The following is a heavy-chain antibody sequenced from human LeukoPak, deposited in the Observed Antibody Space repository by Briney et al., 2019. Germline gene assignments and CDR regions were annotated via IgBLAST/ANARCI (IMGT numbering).Heavy chain of an antibody. V-gene: IGHV3-48*01. D-gene: IGHD1-14*01. CDR3: ARLYNQSKYRLGYFDL. Sequence: GGSLRLSCAASGFTFSSYSMNWVRQAPGKGLEWVSYISSSSSTIYYADSVKGRFTISRDNAKNSLYLQMNSLRAEDTAVYYCARLYNQSKYRLGYFDLWGRGTLVTVSS. CDR2: ISSSSSTI. CDR1: GFTFSSYS. J-gene: IGHJ2*01.